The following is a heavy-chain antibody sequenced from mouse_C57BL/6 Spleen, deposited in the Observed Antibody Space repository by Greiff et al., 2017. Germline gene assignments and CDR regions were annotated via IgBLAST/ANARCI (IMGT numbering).Heavy chain of an antibody. CDR2: IYPGSGST. D-gene: IGHD2-4*01. J-gene: IGHJ2*01. CDR1: GYTFTSYW. Sequence: VQLQQSGAELVKPGASVKMSCKASGYTFTSYWITWVKQRPGQGLEWIGDIYPGSGSTNYNEKFKSKATLTVDTSSSTAYMQLSSLTSEDSAVYYCARRGAYDSYFDYWGQGTTLTVSS. CDR3: ARRGAYDSYFDY. V-gene: IGHV1-55*01.